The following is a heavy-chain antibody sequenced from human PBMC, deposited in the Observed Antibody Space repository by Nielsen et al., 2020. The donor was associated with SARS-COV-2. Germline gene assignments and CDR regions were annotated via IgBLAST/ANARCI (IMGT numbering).Heavy chain of an antibody. CDR1: GGSISSSPYY. Sequence: SETLSLTCSVSGGSISSSPYYWGWIRQPPGKGLEWIGSFYYSGTTYYNPSLKSRVTMPVDTSRNQFSLKLTSVTAADTAVYYCARDRWQQLVPTYWGQGTLVTVS. V-gene: IGHV4-39*07. D-gene: IGHD6-13*01. CDR3: ARDRWQQLVPTY. CDR2: FYYSGTT. J-gene: IGHJ4*02.